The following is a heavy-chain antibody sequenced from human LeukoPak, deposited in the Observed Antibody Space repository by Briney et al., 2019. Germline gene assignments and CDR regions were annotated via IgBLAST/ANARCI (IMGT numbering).Heavy chain of an antibody. Sequence: PSETLSLTCTVSGGSISISTYYWGWIRQPPGKGLEWIGNIYYSGSTYYNPSLKSRVTISVDTSKNQFSLRLRSVTAADTAVYYYARLGTGYDSSGYSIGWFDPWGQGTLVTVSS. CDR1: GGSISISTYY. V-gene: IGHV4-39*01. CDR3: ARLGTGYDSSGYSIGWFDP. J-gene: IGHJ5*02. D-gene: IGHD3-22*01. CDR2: IYYSGST.